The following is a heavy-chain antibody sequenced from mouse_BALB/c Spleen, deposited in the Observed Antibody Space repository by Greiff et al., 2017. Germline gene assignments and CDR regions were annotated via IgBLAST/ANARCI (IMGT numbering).Heavy chain of an antibody. J-gene: IGHJ4*01. D-gene: IGHD2-1*01. CDR2: IWGGGST. V-gene: IGHV2-6-4*01. CDR1: GFSLSRYS. CDR3: ARKEGYYGNSGGAMDY. Sequence: VHLVESGPGLVAPSQSLSITCTVSGFSLSRYSVHWVRQPPGKGLEWLGMIWGGGSTDYNSALKSRLSISKDNSKSQVFLKMNSLQTDDTAMYYCARKEGYYGNSGGAMDYWGQGTSVTVSS.